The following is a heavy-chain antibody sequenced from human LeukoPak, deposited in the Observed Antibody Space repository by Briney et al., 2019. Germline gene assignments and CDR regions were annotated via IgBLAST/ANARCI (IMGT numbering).Heavy chain of an antibody. D-gene: IGHD3-22*01. J-gene: IGHJ4*02. CDR1: GFTFSSYA. V-gene: IGHV3-23*01. Sequence: PGGSLRLSCVASGFTFSSYAMSWVRQPPGKGLEWVSVISGSGGSTYYADSVKGRFTISRDSSKNTLYLQMNSLRAEDTAVYYCARCPSSGYYSPLDYWGQGSLVTVSA. CDR3: ARCPSSGYYSPLDY. CDR2: ISGSGGST.